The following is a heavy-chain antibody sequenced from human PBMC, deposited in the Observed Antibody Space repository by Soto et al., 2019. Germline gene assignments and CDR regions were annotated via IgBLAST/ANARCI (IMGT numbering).Heavy chain of an antibody. Sequence: GGSLRLSCAGSGFAFNNAWINWVRQAPGKGLEWVSVIYSGGSTYYADSVKGRFTISRHNSKNTLYLQMNSLRAEDTAVYYCARVSTTVYAFDIWGQGTMVTISS. J-gene: IGHJ3*02. CDR1: GFAFNNAW. V-gene: IGHV3-53*04. D-gene: IGHD4-17*01. CDR3: ARVSTTVYAFDI. CDR2: IYSGGST.